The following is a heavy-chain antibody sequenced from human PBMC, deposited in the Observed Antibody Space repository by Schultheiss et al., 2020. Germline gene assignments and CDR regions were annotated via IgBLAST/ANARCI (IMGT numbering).Heavy chain of an antibody. CDR3: AVSYPRDTYYYYGMDV. Sequence: SETLSLTCTVSGGSISSGGYYWSWIRQPAGKGLEWIGRIYTSGSTNYNPSLKSRVTMSVDTSKNQFSLKLSSVTAADTAVYYCAVSYPRDTYYYYGMDVWGQGTTVTVSS. CDR1: GGSISSGGYY. CDR2: IYTSGST. J-gene: IGHJ6*02. D-gene: IGHD1-26*01. V-gene: IGHV4-61*02.